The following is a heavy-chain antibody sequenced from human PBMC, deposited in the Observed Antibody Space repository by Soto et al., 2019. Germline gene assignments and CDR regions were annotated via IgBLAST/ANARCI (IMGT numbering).Heavy chain of an antibody. CDR3: ARGPQWLRSDNWFGP. D-gene: IGHD5-12*01. Sequence: QVQLQESGPGSVKPSETLSLTCTVSGGSISSYYWSWLRQPPGKGLQWIGNIHNTGTSTYNPSLKSRVAISLDTSNNQFSLRLTSMTTADTAVYYCARGPQWLRSDNWFGPWGQGTLVTVAS. CDR1: GGSISSYY. V-gene: IGHV4-59*01. CDR2: IHNTGTS. J-gene: IGHJ5*02.